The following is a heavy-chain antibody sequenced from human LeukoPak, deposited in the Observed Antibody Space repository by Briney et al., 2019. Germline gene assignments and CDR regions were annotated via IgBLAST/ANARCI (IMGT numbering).Heavy chain of an antibody. J-gene: IGHJ4*02. CDR3: AREVGYCSSGSCYSYFDY. D-gene: IGHD2-15*01. CDR2: IYYSGST. V-gene: IGHV4-59*01. Sequence: PSETLSLTCTVSVGSISIYYWSCIRQPPGEGLEWIWHIYYSGSTNYNASLTNRVTISVDTCKNQFSLKLSSVTAADTAVYYCAREVGYCSSGSCYSYFDYWGQGTLVTVSS. CDR1: VGSISIYY.